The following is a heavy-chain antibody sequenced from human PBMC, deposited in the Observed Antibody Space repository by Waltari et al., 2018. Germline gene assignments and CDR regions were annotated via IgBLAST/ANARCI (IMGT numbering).Heavy chain of an antibody. CDR3: AREGGRGYSSSWYYWFDP. CDR2: IYHSGST. D-gene: IGHD6-13*01. CDR1: GYSISSGYY. V-gene: IGHV4-38-2*02. Sequence: QVQLQESGPGLVKPSETLSLTCTVSGYSISSGYYWGWIRQPPGKGLEWIGSIYHSGSTYYNPSLKSRVTISVDTSKNQFSLKLSSVTAADTAVYYCAREGGRGYSSSWYYWFDPWGQGTLVTVSS. J-gene: IGHJ5*02.